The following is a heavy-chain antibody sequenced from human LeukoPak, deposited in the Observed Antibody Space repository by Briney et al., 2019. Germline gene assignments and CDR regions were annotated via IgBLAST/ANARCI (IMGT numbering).Heavy chain of an antibody. Sequence: PSETLSLTCTVSGGSISSYCWSWIRQPAGKGLEWIGRIYTSGSTNYNPSLKSRVTMSVDTSKNQFSLKLSSVTAADTAMYYCARGNQLLSAFDYWGQGTLVTVSS. CDR2: IYTSGST. J-gene: IGHJ4*02. D-gene: IGHD2-2*01. CDR3: ARGNQLLSAFDY. V-gene: IGHV4-4*07. CDR1: GGSISSYC.